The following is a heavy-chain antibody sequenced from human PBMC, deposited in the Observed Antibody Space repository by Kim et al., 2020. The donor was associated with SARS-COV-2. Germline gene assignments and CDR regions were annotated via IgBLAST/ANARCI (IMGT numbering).Heavy chain of an antibody. Sequence: SETLSLTCTVSGGSVSSGSYYWSWIRQPPGKGLEWIGYIYYSGSTNYNPSLKSRVTISVATSKNQFSLKLSSVTAADTAVYYCARGDDSSGYYYGEYFQQWGQGTLVTVSS. CDR2: IYYSGST. V-gene: IGHV4-61*01. CDR1: GGSVSSGSYY. D-gene: IGHD3-22*01. J-gene: IGHJ1*01. CDR3: ARGDDSSGYYYGEYFQQ.